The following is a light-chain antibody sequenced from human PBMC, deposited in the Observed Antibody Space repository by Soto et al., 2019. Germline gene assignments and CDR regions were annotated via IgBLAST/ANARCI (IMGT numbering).Light chain of an antibody. CDR1: QSVSGK. J-gene: IGKJ5*01. V-gene: IGKV3-11*01. CDR2: GSS. CDR3: QQRSNWPVT. Sequence: EIVLTQSPATLSLSPGERATLSCRASQSVSGKLAWFQQKPGQAPRLLISGSSTRATGIPARFNGSGSGTDFTLSISSLEPEDFAVYYCQQRSNWPVTFGQGTRLEIK.